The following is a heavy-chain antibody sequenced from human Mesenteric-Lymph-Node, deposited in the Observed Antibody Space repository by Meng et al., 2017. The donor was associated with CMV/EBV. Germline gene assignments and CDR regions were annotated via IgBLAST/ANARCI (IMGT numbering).Heavy chain of an antibody. CDR1: GYTFTTYG. CDR2: ISAHNGNT. V-gene: IGHV1-18*01. CDR3: ARCIAAAGYYYGMDV. J-gene: IGHJ6*02. Sequence: ASVKVSCKASGYTFTTYGINWVRQAPGQGLEWMGWISAHNGNTNYAQNLQGRVTMTTDTSTSTAYMELRSLQYDDTAVYYCARCIAAAGYYYGMDVWGQGTTVTV. D-gene: IGHD6-13*01.